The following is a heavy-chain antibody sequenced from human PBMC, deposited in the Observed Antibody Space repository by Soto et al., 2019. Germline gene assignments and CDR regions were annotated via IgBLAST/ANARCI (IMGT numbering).Heavy chain of an antibody. CDR1: GGSFSGYY. V-gene: IGHV4-34*01. J-gene: IGHJ6*02. D-gene: IGHD3-22*01. CDR3: ARAMIIVEYGMDI. CDR2: INHSGRT. Sequence: LSLTCAVNGGSFSGYYRSWIRQPPGRGLEWIGEINHSGRTNLNPSLKSRVSTSVDTSKNHFSLRLSSVTAADTAIYYCARAMIIVEYGMDIWGQGTAVTVSS.